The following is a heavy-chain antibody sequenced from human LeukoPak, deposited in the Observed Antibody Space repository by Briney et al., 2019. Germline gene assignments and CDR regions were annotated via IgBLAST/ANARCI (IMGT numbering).Heavy chain of an antibody. Sequence: HGESLKISCKGSGYSFTRYWITWVRQMPGKGLEWMEIIYPGDSDTTYSPSFQGQVIISVDKSISTAYLQWSSLKASDTAMYCCARHGSIVGTTAGVDYWGQGTLVTVSS. CDR3: ARHGSIVGTTAGVDY. CDR1: GYSFTRYW. D-gene: IGHD1-26*01. V-gene: IGHV5-51*01. CDR2: IYPGDSDT. J-gene: IGHJ4*02.